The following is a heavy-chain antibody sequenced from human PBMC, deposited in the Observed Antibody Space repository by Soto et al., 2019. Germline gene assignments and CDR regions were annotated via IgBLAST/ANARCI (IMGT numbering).Heavy chain of an antibody. CDR2: INYSGRS. Sequence: QVQLQESGPGLVKPSETLSLTCTVSGGSISSYYWSWIRQPPGKGLEWIGYINYSGRSNYNPSLKRRVALALDPSKNQFSLKLTSVTAADTAVYYCARPYSEAYWATFDIWGQGTMVSVSS. D-gene: IGHD1-26*01. V-gene: IGHV4-59*01. J-gene: IGHJ3*02. CDR3: ARPYSEAYWATFDI. CDR1: GGSISSYY.